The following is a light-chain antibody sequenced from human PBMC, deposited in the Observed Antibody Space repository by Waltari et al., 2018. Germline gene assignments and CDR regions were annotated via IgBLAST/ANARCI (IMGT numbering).Light chain of an antibody. CDR2: KVS. Sequence: DVVMTQSPLSLPVTLGQPASISCTSSQSLVHSDGKTYLNCFHQGPGQSPRGLIYKVSKRDSGVPDRFSGSGSGTDFTLTISRVEAEDVGIYYCMQATHWPLTFGQGTRVEIK. CDR3: MQATHWPLT. CDR1: QSLVHSDGKTY. V-gene: IGKV2-30*02. J-gene: IGKJ1*01.